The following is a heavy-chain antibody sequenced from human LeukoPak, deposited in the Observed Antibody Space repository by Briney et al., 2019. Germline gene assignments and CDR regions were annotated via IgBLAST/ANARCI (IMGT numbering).Heavy chain of an antibody. V-gene: IGHV1-18*01. CDR3: ARDFWKASRNGDV. Sequence: GASVKVSCKASGGTFSSYAISWVRQAPGQGLEWMGWISAYNGNTNYAQKLQGRVTMTTDTSTSTAYMELRSLRSDDTAVYYCARDFWKASRNGDVWGKGTTVTVSS. CDR1: GGTFSSYA. D-gene: IGHD1-1*01. J-gene: IGHJ6*04. CDR2: ISAYNGNT.